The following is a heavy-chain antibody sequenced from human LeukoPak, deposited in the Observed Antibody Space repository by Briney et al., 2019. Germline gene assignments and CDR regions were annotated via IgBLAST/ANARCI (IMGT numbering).Heavy chain of an antibody. CDR2: IIPIFGTA. CDR1: GGTFSSYA. CDR3: ARVYSGYDKNYYYGMDV. Sequence: GASVKVSCKASGGTFSSYAIRWVRQAPGQGLEWMGGIIPIFGTANYAQKFQGRVTITADESTSTAYMELSSLRSEDTAVYYCARVYSGYDKNYYYGMDVWGKGTPVTVSS. V-gene: IGHV1-69*13. D-gene: IGHD5-12*01. J-gene: IGHJ6*04.